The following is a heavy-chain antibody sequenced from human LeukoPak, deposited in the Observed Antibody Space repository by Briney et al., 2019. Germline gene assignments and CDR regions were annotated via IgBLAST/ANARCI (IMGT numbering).Heavy chain of an antibody. CDR1: GGTFSSYA. Sequence: GASVKVSCKASGGTFSSYAISWVRQAPGQGLEWMGGIIPIFGTANYAQKFQGRVTMTRDTSISTAYMELSRLRSDDTAVYYCARSLKYPNYFDYWGQGTLVTVSS. J-gene: IGHJ4*02. D-gene: IGHD2/OR15-2a*01. CDR3: ARSLKYPNYFDY. CDR2: IIPIFGTA. V-gene: IGHV1-69*05.